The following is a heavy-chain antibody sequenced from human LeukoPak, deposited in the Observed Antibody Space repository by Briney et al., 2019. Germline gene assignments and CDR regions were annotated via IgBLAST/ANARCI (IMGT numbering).Heavy chain of an antibody. CDR2: IYSGGST. Sequence: GGSLRLSCAASGLTVSSNYMSWVRQAPGKGLEWVSVIYSGGSTYYADSVKGRFTISRDNSKNTLYLQMNSLKTEDTAVYYCTSSSSLYYFDYWGQGTLVTVSS. CDR1: GLTVSSNY. CDR3: TSSSSLYYFDY. J-gene: IGHJ4*02. D-gene: IGHD6-13*01. V-gene: IGHV3-53*01.